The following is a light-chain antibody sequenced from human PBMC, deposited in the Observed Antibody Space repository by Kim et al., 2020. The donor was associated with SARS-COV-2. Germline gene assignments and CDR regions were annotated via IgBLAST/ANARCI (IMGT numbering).Light chain of an antibody. Sequence: DVVMTQSPLSLPVTPGQPASISCRSSQSLLHSDGNTYLSWFHQRPGQSPRRLIYQVSTRESGVPDRISGSGSATDFTLKISRVEAEDDGIYYCLQGIQWPYTFGQGTKVDIK. J-gene: IGKJ1*01. V-gene: IGKV2-30*02. CDR2: QVS. CDR3: LQGIQWPYT. CDR1: QSLLHSDGNTY.